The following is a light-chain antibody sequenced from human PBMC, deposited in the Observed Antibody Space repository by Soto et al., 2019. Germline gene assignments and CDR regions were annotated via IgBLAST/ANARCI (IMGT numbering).Light chain of an antibody. CDR3: QQYNNYPFT. CDR1: QSITTW. CDR2: KAS. Sequence: DIQMTQSPSTLSASVGDRVTITCRASQSITTWLAWYQQKPGKAPKLLIYKASNLESGLPSRFSGSGSGTEFTLTISSLQSDDFATYYCQQYNNYPFTFGQGPRVEIK. V-gene: IGKV1-5*03. J-gene: IGKJ5*01.